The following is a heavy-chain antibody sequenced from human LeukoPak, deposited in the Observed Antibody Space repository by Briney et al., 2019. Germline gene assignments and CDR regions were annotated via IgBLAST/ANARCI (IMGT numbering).Heavy chain of an antibody. CDR3: AKDVGGYYFTYWSGCFDH. V-gene: IGHV3-23*01. CDR2: ISSGGGST. CDR1: GFTFSSYA. J-gene: IGHJ4*02. Sequence: GGSLRLSCAGAGFTFSSYAMSWVRQAPGKWLEWVSGISSGGGSTYYADSVKGRFTISRDNSKNTLDLEMNSLRAEDTAVYYCAKDVGGYYFTYWSGCFDHWGQGTLVTVSS. D-gene: IGHD3-10*01.